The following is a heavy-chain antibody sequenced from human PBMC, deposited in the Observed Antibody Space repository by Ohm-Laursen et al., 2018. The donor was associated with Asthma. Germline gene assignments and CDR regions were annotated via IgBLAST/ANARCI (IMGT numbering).Heavy chain of an antibody. J-gene: IGHJ4*02. D-gene: IGHD6-19*01. CDR3: AKDRGSSGWRGYFDY. Sequence: SLRLSCSASGFTFSNFAMHWVRQAPGKGLEWVSIITSDGSWTSYADSVKGRFTISRDNSKNTLYLQMNSLRAEDTAVYYCAKDRGSSGWRGYFDYWGQGTLVTVSS. CDR1: GFTFSNFA. CDR2: ITSDGSWT. V-gene: IGHV3-30-3*01.